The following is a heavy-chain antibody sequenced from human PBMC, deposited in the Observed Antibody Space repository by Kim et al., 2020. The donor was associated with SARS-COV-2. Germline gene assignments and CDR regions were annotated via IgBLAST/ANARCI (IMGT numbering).Heavy chain of an antibody. D-gene: IGHD6-13*01. J-gene: IGHJ2*01. V-gene: IGHV3-33*08. Sequence: GGSLRLSCAASGFTFSSYGMHWVRQAPGKGLEWVAVIWYDGSNKYYADSVKGRFTISRDNSKNTLYLQMNSLRAEDTAVYYCARDRYLLSSWYWYFDLWGRGTLVTVSS. CDR3: ARDRYLLSSWYWYFDL. CDR1: GFTFSSYG. CDR2: IWYDGSNK.